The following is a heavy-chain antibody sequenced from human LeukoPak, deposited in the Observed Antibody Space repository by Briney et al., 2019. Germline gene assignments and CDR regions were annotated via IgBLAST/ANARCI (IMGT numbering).Heavy chain of an antibody. CDR3: VAEVRNYSYYMDV. V-gene: IGHV1-58*02. J-gene: IGHJ6*03. CDR1: VFTFTNSA. D-gene: IGHD3-10*01. CDR2: IVVGSGNT. Sequence: GASVKVSCKASVFTFTNSAMQWVRQTRGQRLEWRGWIVVGSGNTNYAQKFQERVTITRDMSTSTAYMELSSLRSEDTAVYYCVAEVRNYSYYMDVWGQGTTVTVSS.